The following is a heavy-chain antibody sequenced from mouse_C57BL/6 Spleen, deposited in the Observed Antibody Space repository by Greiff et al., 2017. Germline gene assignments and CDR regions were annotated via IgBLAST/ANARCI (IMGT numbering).Heavy chain of an antibody. CDR3: ARDLDYCSRYGYYAKDY. Sequence: VQLKESGPVLVRPGASVKMSCKASGYTFTDYYMHWVKQSHGQSLEWIGVINPYNGGTSYNKKFKGKATLTDDKSSSTAYMELNSLSSEDTAVYYCARDLDYCSRYGYYAKDYWGEGTSVTVST. J-gene: IGHJ4*01. V-gene: IGHV1-19*01. CDR2: INPYNGGT. CDR1: GYTFTDYY. D-gene: IGHD1-1*01.